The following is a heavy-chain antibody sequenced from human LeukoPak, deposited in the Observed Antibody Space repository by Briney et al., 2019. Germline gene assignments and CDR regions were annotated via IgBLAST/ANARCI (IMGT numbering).Heavy chain of an antibody. CDR3: ARGPFTIFGVVIYFDP. J-gene: IGHJ5*02. CDR2: INHSGST. CDR1: GGSFSGYY. Sequence: SETLSLTCAVYGGSFSGYYWSWLRQPPGKGLEWIGEINHSGSTNYNPSLKSRVTISVDTSKNQFSLKLSSVTAADTAVYYCARGPFTIFGVVIYFDPWGQGTLVTVSS. D-gene: IGHD3-3*01. V-gene: IGHV4-34*01.